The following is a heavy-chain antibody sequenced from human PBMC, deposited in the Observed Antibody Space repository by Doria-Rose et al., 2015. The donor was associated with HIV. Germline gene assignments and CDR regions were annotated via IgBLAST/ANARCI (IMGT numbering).Heavy chain of an antibody. Sequence: VKLVESGGGFFQPGGSLKLSCAASGFTVSNNYMAWVRQAPGRGLEWVSLLYSDGTAYYADSVRGRFTISRDNSKNTLFLQMNDLRVEDTALYYCAREVYSYGEYNYWGRGTLVTVSS. CDR3: AREVYSYGEYNY. CDR2: LYSDGTA. D-gene: IGHD3-10*01. J-gene: IGHJ4*02. CDR1: GFTVSNNY. V-gene: IGHV3-53*01.